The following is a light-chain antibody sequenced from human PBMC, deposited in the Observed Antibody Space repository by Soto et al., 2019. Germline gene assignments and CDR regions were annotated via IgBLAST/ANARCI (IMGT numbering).Light chain of an antibody. Sequence: DIQRTQSPATLSASVGDRVTLACRASQSISSWLAWYKQKPGKAPKLLIYKASSLESGVPSRFSGSGSGTEFTLTISSLKPDDFATYYCQQYNSYSRTFGQGTKVDIK. CDR1: QSISSW. CDR2: KAS. CDR3: QQYNSYSRT. V-gene: IGKV1-5*03. J-gene: IGKJ1*01.